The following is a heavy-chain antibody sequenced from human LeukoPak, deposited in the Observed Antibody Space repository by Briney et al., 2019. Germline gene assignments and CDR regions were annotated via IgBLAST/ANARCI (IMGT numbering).Heavy chain of an antibody. CDR3: ARDAGCSGGSCYSALDY. J-gene: IGHJ4*02. V-gene: IGHV4-59*01. D-gene: IGHD2-15*01. CDR1: GGSISSYY. CDR2: IYYSGST. Sequence: PSETLSLTCTVSGGSISSYYWSWIRQPPGKGLEWIGYIYYSGSTSYNPSLKSRVTISVDTSKNQFSLKLSSVTAADTAVYYCARDAGCSGGSCYSALDYWGQGTLVTVSS.